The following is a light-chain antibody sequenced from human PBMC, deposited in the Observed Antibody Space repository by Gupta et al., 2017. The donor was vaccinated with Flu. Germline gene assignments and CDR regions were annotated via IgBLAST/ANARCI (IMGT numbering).Light chain of an antibody. CDR3: QVWDTSDPVV. J-gene: IGLJ2*01. CDR1: NIGDKS. Sequence: GGDNIGDKSVHWYQQKAGQAPVLVVYDDSDRPAGIPERFSGSNSGNTATLAISRVEAGDEADYYCQVWDTSDPVVFGGGTELTVL. CDR2: DDS. V-gene: IGLV3-21*02.